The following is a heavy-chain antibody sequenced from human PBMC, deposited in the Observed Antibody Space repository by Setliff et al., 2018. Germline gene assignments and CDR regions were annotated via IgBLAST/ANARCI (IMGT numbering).Heavy chain of an antibody. CDR2: INHSGST. J-gene: IGHJ4*02. CDR1: GGSFTYYC. D-gene: IGHD6-6*01. CDR3: ARGRNIAARLLDS. Sequence: SETLSLTCLASGGSFTYYCWTWSRQPPGKGLEWIGEINHSGSTNYNPSLKSRVTISIDTSKNQFSLKVTSVTAADTAMYYCARGRNIAARLLDSWGQGTLVTVSS. V-gene: IGHV4-34*01.